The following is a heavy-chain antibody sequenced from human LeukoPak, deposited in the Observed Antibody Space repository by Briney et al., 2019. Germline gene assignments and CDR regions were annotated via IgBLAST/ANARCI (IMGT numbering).Heavy chain of an antibody. J-gene: IGHJ3*02. D-gene: IGHD2-2*01. CDR2: INPNSGGT. V-gene: IGHV1-2*02. Sequence: GASVKVPCEASGYTFTGYYIHWVRQAPGRGLEWMGWINPNSGGTNYAQKFQRRVTMTRGTSISTAYMELSRLRSDDAAVYYCARAECSSTSCREAFDIWGQGTMVSVSS. CDR1: GYTFTGYY. CDR3: ARAECSSTSCREAFDI.